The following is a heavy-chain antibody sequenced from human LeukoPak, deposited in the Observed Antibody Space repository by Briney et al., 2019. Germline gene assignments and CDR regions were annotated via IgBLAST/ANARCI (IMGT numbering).Heavy chain of an antibody. D-gene: IGHD4-17*01. J-gene: IGHJ5*02. CDR2: INSDGSST. CDR3: ARGAGTTVTTRNWFDP. Sequence: PGGSLRLSCAASGFTFSSYWMHWVRHAPGKGLVWVSRINSDGSSTSYADSVKGRFTISRDNAKNTLYLQMNSLRAEDTAVYYCARGAGTTVTTRNWFDPWGQGTLVTVSS. CDR1: GFTFSSYW. V-gene: IGHV3-74*01.